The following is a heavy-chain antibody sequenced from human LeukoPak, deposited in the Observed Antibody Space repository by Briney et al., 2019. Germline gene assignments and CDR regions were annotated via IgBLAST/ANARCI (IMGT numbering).Heavy chain of an antibody. V-gene: IGHV3-64D*08. J-gene: IGHJ4*02. D-gene: IGHD5-18*01. CDR2: ISSDGGGT. CDR3: VCPESGYSYGYGY. Sequence: PGRSLSLSCAASGFTYRSYKMHWVRQAPGKGLEYVSAISSDGGGTYYADSVKGRFTISRDNSKNTLYLQMSSLRAEDTAVYYCVCPESGYSYGYGYWGQGTMVSVSS. CDR1: GFTYRSYK.